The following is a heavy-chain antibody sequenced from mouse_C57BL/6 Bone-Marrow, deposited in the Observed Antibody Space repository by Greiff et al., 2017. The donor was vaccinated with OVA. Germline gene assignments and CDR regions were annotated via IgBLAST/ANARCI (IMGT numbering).Heavy chain of an antibody. Sequence: EVKLQQSGPELVEPGASVKISCKASGYTFTDYYMNWVKQSPGKSLEWIGYINPNDGGTSYNQKFKGKATLTVDKSSSTAYMELRSLTSEDSAVYYSATGEYGSSPWFAYWGQGTLVTVSA. CDR1: GYTFTDYY. J-gene: IGHJ3*01. D-gene: IGHD1-1*01. CDR3: ATGEYGSSPWFAY. V-gene: IGHV1-26*01. CDR2: INPNDGGT.